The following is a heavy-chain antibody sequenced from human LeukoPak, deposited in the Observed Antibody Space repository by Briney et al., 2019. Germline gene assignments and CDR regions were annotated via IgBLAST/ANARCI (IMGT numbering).Heavy chain of an antibody. Sequence: PGGSLRLSCAASGFTFSSYVMHWVRQAPGKGLEWVAVISSEGSMKDYADSVKGRFTVSRDNSKNTLYLQMSSLRADDTALYYCARGNVIMVATIGDYWGQGTLVTVSS. CDR1: GFTFSSYV. CDR3: ARGNVIMVATIGDY. CDR2: ISSEGSMK. J-gene: IGHJ4*02. D-gene: IGHD5-12*01. V-gene: IGHV3-30-3*01.